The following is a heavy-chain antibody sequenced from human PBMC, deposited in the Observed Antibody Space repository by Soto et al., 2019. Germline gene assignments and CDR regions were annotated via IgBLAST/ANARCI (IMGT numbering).Heavy chain of an antibody. CDR3: ARGGRFHRFLEWLAISPGGFDP. D-gene: IGHD3-3*01. CDR2: IIPIFGTA. J-gene: IGHJ5*02. Sequence: QVQLVQSGAEVKKPGSSVKVSCKASGGTFSSYAISWVRQAPGQGLEWMGGIIPIFGTANYAQKFQGRVTITADESTSTAYMELSSLRTEDTAVYYCARGGRFHRFLEWLAISPGGFDPWGQGTLVTVSS. V-gene: IGHV1-69*01. CDR1: GGTFSSYA.